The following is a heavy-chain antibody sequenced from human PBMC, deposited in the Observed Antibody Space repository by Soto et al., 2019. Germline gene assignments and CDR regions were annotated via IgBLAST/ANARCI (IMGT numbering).Heavy chain of an antibody. J-gene: IGHJ5*02. CDR2: IYHSGGT. V-gene: IGHV4-30-2*01. CDR1: GGSISSGGYS. CDR3: ARVPGP. Sequence: QLQLQESGSGLVKPSQTLSLTCAVSGGSISSGGYSWSWIRKPPGKGLGWIGYIYHSGGTGYNPSLKSRVTKSVNRSKNQFALKLSSGAAADTAVYYCARVPGPWGQGTLVTVSS.